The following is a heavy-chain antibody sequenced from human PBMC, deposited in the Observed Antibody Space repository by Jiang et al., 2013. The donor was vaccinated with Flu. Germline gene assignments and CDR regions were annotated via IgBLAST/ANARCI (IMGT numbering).Heavy chain of an antibody. Sequence: GPGLVKPSETLSLTCTVSGGSISSYYWSWIRQPPGKGLEWIGYIYTSGSTNYNPSLKSRVTISVDTSKNQFSLKLSSVTAADTAVYYCARVALVGAAPNWFDPWGQGTLVTVSS. J-gene: IGHJ5*02. CDR1: GGSISSYY. CDR2: IYTSGST. CDR3: ARVALVGAAPNWFDP. V-gene: IGHV4-4*09. D-gene: IGHD1-26*01.